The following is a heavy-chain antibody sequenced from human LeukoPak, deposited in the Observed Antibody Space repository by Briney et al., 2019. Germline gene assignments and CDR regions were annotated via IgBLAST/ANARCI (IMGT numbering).Heavy chain of an antibody. CDR3: ARADDMLTDY. D-gene: IGHD3-9*01. V-gene: IGHV1-8*01. CDR2: MNPNSGNT. Sequence: ASVKVCCKASGCTFASSDINWVRQATGQGLEWMGWMNPNSGNTGYAQKFQGRVTMTRNTSISTAYMELSSLRSEDTAVYYCARADDMLTDYWGQGTLVTVSS. J-gene: IGHJ4*02. CDR1: GCTFASSD.